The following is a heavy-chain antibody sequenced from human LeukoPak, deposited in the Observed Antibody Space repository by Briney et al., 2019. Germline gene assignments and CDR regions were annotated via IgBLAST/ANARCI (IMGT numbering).Heavy chain of an antibody. J-gene: IGHJ4*02. V-gene: IGHV4-38-2*01. CDR3: ARQYCSSTNCPFDY. CDR1: GYSISSGYY. CDR2: IYLTGSA. Sequence: SETLSLTCAVSGYSISSGYYWGWIRQPPGKGLEWIGRIYLTGSASYNPSLKSRVTISVDTPKNQFSLKLSSVTAADTAMYYCARQYCSSTNCPFDYWGQGTLVTVS. D-gene: IGHD2-2*01.